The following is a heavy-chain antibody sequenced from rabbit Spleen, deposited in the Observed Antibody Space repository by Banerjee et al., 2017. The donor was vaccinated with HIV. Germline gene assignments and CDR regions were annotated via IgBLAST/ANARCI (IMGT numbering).Heavy chain of an antibody. D-gene: IGHD4-1*01. CDR3: ARETSSGWGIVSFYFSL. CDR2: IAGSSSGFT. J-gene: IGHJ4*01. V-gene: IGHV1S40*01. Sequence: QSLEESGGDLVKPGASLTLTCTASGFSFSSSDYMCWVRQAPGKGLEWISCIAGSSSGFTYSATWAKGRFTCSKTSSTTVTLQMPSLTAADTATYFCARETSSGWGIVSFYFSLWGPGTLVTVS. CDR1: GFSFSSSDY.